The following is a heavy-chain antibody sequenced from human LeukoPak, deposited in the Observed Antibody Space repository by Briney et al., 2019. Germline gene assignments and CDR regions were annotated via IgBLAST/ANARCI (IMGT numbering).Heavy chain of an antibody. Sequence: PGGSLRLSCAASGFTFSSYAMSWVRQAPGKGLEWVSAISGSGGSTYYADSVKGRFTISRDNSKNTLYLQMNSLRAEDAAVYYCANLGYCSGGSCSNYWGQGTLVTVSS. D-gene: IGHD2-15*01. CDR3: ANLGYCSGGSCSNY. V-gene: IGHV3-23*01. CDR1: GFTFSSYA. J-gene: IGHJ4*02. CDR2: ISGSGGST.